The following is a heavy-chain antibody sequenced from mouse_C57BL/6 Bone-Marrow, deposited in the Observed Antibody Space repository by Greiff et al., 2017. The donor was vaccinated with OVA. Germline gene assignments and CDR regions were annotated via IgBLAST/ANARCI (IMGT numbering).Heavy chain of an antibody. CDR1: GYTFTSYW. CDR2: IDPSDSYT. Sequence: QVQLQQPGAELVKPGASVKLSCKASGYTFTSYWMQWVKQRPGQGLEWIGEIDPSDSYTNYNQKFKGKATLTVDTSSSTAYMQLSSLTSEDSAVYYCAIKRAMDYWGQGTSVTVSS. V-gene: IGHV1-50*01. J-gene: IGHJ4*01. CDR3: AIKRAMDY.